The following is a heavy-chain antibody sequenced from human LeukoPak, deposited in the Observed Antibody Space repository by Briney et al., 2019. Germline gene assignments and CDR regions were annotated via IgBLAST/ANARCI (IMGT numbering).Heavy chain of an antibody. Sequence: GGSLRLSCAASGFTFSGSAMHWVRQAWEKGLEWVGCIRSKANSYATAYAASVKGRFTISRDDSKNTAYLQMNSLKTEDTAVYYCTRRDYYGSGSYYNDYWGQGTLVTVSS. D-gene: IGHD3-10*01. CDR1: GFTFSGSA. CDR2: IRSKANSYAT. J-gene: IGHJ4*02. V-gene: IGHV3-73*01. CDR3: TRRDYYGSGSYYNDY.